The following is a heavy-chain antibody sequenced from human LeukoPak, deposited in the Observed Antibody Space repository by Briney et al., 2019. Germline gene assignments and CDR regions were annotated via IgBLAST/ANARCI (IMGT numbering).Heavy chain of an antibody. CDR3: ARDYYGSGSYPYMDV. CDR2: IYYSGST. Sequence: SETLSLTCTVSGGSISSSSYYWGWIRQPPGKGLEWIGYIYYSGSTYYNPSLKSRVTISVDTSKNQFSLKLSSVTAADTAVYYCARDYYGSGSYPYMDVWGKGTTVTVSS. D-gene: IGHD3-10*01. V-gene: IGHV4-31*03. CDR1: GGSISSSSYY. J-gene: IGHJ6*03.